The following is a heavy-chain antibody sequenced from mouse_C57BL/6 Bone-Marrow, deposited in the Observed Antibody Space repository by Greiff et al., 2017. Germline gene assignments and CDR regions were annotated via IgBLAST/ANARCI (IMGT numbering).Heavy chain of an antibody. D-gene: IGHD2-3*01. J-gene: IGHJ3*01. CDR1: GFSLTSYG. V-gene: IGHV2-2*01. Sequence: LQESGPGLVQPSQSLSITCTVSGFSLTSYGVHWVRQSPGKGLEWLGVIWRGGSTDYNADFISRLSISKDNPKSQVFFKMNSLQAADTAIYYWARTNLYDGAYVAWFAYWGQGTLVTVSA. CDR3: ARTNLYDGAYVAWFAY. CDR2: IWRGGST.